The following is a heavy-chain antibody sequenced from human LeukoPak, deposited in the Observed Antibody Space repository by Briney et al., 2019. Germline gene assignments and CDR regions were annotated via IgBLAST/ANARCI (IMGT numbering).Heavy chain of an antibody. CDR2: ISSSSSTI. D-gene: IGHD3-10*01. J-gene: IGHJ6*02. Sequence: PGGSLRLSCAASGFTFSSYSMNWVRQAPGKGLEWVSYISSSSSTIYYADSVKGRFTISRDNAKNSLYLQMNSLRAEDTAVYYCARDPLLGWFGELSGGMDVWGQGTTVTVSS. V-gene: IGHV3-48*04. CDR1: GFTFSSYS. CDR3: ARDPLLGWFGELSGGMDV.